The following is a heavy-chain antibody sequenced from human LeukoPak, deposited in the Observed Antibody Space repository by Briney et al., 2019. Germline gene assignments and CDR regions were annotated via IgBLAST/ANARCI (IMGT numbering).Heavy chain of an antibody. CDR3: ATDSIDYTVAFDT. CDR1: GYTLTELS. V-gene: IGHV1-24*01. J-gene: IGHJ3*02. Sequence: ASVKVSCKVSGYTLTELSTHWVRQAPGKGLEWMGGFDPEDGETIYAQKFQGRVTMTEDTSTDTAYTELSSLRSEDTAVYYCATDSIDYTVAFDTWGQGTMVTVSS. CDR2: FDPEDGET. D-gene: IGHD2-2*02.